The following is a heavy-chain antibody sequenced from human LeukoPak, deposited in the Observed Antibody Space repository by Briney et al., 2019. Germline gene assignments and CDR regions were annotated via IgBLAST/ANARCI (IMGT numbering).Heavy chain of an antibody. Sequence: ASVKVSCKASGYTFTGYYMHWVRQAPGQGLEWMGWISAYNGNTNYAQKFQGRVTMTRDTSISTAYMELSRLRSDDTAVYYCARDRRITIFGVVIINYFDYWGQGTLVTVSS. J-gene: IGHJ4*02. D-gene: IGHD3-3*01. CDR3: ARDRRITIFGVVIINYFDY. V-gene: IGHV1-2*02. CDR1: GYTFTGYY. CDR2: ISAYNGNT.